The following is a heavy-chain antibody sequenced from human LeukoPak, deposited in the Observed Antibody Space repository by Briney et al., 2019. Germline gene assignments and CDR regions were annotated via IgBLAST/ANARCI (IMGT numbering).Heavy chain of an antibody. CDR3: ARDGDYDILTGYLHAFDI. Sequence: PSETLSLTCTVSGGSLSSYYWSWIRQPAGKGLEWIGRIYTSGSTNYNPSLKSRVTLSVDTSKNQFSLKLGSVTAADTAVYYCARDGDYDILTGYLHAFDIWGQGTMITVSS. V-gene: IGHV4-4*07. CDR2: IYTSGST. D-gene: IGHD3-9*01. J-gene: IGHJ3*02. CDR1: GGSLSSYY.